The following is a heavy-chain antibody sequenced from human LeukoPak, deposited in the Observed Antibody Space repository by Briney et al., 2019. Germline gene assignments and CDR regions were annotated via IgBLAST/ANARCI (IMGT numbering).Heavy chain of an antibody. CDR3: ARADAPGGAAGFFNY. Sequence: ASVKVSCKASGGTFSSYAISWVRQAPGQGLEWMGRINPNSGGTNYAQKFQGRVTMTRDTSISTAYMELSRLRSDDTAVYYCARADAPGGAAGFFNYWGQGTLVTVSS. CDR2: INPNSGGT. J-gene: IGHJ4*02. CDR1: GGTFSSYA. V-gene: IGHV1-2*06. D-gene: IGHD2-21*01.